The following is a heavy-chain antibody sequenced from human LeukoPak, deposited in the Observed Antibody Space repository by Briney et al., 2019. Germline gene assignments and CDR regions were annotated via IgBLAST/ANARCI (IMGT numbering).Heavy chain of an antibody. CDR2: VYYSGTT. J-gene: IGHJ4*02. CDR3: ARILDLVTTKTIDY. D-gene: IGHD2-21*02. Sequence: SETLSLTCTVSGVSMSSGSYYWAWIRQSPVKGLEWIGSVYYSGTTHYESSLKSRVSISIGTSKTQFALKVNSVTVADTAVYYCARILDLVTTKTIDYWGQGSLVIVSS. CDR1: GVSMSSGSYY. V-gene: IGHV4-39*06.